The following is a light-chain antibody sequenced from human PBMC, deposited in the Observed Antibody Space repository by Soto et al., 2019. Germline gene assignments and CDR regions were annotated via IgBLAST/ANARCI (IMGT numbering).Light chain of an antibody. V-gene: IGKV3D-15*01. CDR2: GAS. CDR3: QQYEKWPPSIT. CDR1: QSVSSSY. J-gene: IGKJ5*01. Sequence: EIVMTQSPATLSVSPGEGATLSCRASQSVSSSYLAWYQQKPGQAPRLLIYGASSRATGIPDRFSGSGSGTEFTLTISSLQSEDFAVYYCQQYEKWPPSITFGQGTRLEI.